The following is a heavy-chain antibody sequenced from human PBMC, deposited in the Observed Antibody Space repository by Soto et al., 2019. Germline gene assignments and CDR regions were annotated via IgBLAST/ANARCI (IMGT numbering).Heavy chain of an antibody. CDR2: IKQDGSEK. CDR1: GFTFSSYW. CDR3: AGGPKLNYDSSGYYDYYYYGMDV. Sequence: GGSLRLSCAASGFTFSSYWMSWVRQAPGKGLERVANIKQDGSEKYYVDSVKGRFTISRDNAKNSLYQQMNSLRAEDTAVYYYAGGPKLNYDSSGYYDYYYYGMDVWGQGTTVTVSS. D-gene: IGHD3-22*01. V-gene: IGHV3-7*04. J-gene: IGHJ6*02.